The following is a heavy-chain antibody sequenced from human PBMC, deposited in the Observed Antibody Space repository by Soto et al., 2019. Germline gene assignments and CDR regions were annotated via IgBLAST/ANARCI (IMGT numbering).Heavy chain of an antibody. J-gene: IGHJ6*02. CDR3: ARAIGYYGVDV. Sequence: GGSLRLSCAASGFTFSSYGMHWVRQAPGKGLEWVAVIWYDGSSKFYADSVKGRFTISRDNSKDTLYLQMNSLRAGDTAVYYCARAIGYYGVDVWGQGTTVTVSS. CDR2: IWYDGSSK. D-gene: IGHD3-22*01. V-gene: IGHV3-33*01. CDR1: GFTFSSYG.